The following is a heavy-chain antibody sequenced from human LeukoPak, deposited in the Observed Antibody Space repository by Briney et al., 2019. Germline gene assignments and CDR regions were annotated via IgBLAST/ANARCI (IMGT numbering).Heavy chain of an antibody. CDR2: VHSDNGNT. J-gene: IGHJ5*02. CDR1: GYPFTKWE. Sequence: ASVKVSCKTSGYPFTKWEINWVRQAAGQGLEWLGWVHSDNGNTYYAQRFRGRVTVSRDTSTTTAYMELSGLRSNDTAVYFCATGPRNDPWGQGTLVTVSS. V-gene: IGHV1-8*01. D-gene: IGHD1-14*01. CDR3: ATGPRNDP.